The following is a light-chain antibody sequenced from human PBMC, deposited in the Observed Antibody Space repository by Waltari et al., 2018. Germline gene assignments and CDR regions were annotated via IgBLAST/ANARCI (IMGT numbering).Light chain of an antibody. J-gene: IGKJ2*01. Sequence: DIQMTQSPSTLSASVGDRITITCRASQSISTWLAWYQQKPGKAPKLLIYKASNLESVVPSRFSGSGSGTEFTLTISSLQPDDFATYYCQQYNSYHTFGQGTKLEIK. CDR2: KAS. CDR3: QQYNSYHT. V-gene: IGKV1-5*03. CDR1: QSISTW.